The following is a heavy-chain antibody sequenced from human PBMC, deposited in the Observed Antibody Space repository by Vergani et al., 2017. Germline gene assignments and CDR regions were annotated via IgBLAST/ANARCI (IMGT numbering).Heavy chain of an antibody. Sequence: QAQLQESGPGLVKPSETLSLTCHVFGVSVTDYNCNWIRQPPGKGLEWMGSLSTTGGATHASHNPSLKSRVSISVDTSKSQFSLRLTSVTAADSAIYYCAGDTHSWQRADRWGQGLLVSVSS. D-gene: IGHD6-13*01. CDR3: AGDTHSWQRADR. CDR2: LSTTGGA. CDR1: GVSVTDYN. J-gene: IGHJ5*02. V-gene: IGHV4-59*02.